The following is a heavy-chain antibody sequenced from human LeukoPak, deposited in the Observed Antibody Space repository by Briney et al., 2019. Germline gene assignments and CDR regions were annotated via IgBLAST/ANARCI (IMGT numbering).Heavy chain of an antibody. CDR2: LYTANTT. V-gene: IGHV3-53*01. J-gene: IGHJ2*01. CDR3: VRDQDHYWYFDL. CDR1: GLTVSSNY. Sequence: GGSLRLSCAASGLTVSSNYMSWVRQAPGKGLEWVSVLYTANTTHCADSVKGRFTVSRDNSKNILYLQMNSLRVEDTAVYYCVRDQDHYWYFDLWGRGTLVIVSS.